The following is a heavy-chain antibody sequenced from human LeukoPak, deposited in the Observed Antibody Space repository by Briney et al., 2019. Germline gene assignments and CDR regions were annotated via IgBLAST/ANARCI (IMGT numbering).Heavy chain of an antibody. D-gene: IGHD3-10*01. V-gene: IGHV3-23*01. CDR3: AKGYGSRKYIDQ. Sequence: PGGSLRLSRAASGFTFSSYAMRWVRQAPGKGLEGVSTISGSGSSTYYGDSVKGRFTISRDNSKNTLNLQMNSLRVEDTAVYYCAKGYGSRKYIDQWGQGTLVTVSS. CDR2: ISGSGSST. J-gene: IGHJ4*02. CDR1: GFTFSSYA.